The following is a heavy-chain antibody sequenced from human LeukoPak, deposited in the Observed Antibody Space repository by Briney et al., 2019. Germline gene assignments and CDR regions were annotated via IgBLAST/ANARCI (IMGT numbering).Heavy chain of an antibody. CDR1: GYTFTNYG. CDR3: ARDSRDYSDYVDI. V-gene: IGHV1-18*01. CDR2: TTGYSGDT. Sequence: ASVKVSCKASGYTFTNYGISWVRQAPGQGLEWMGWTTGYSGDTRFAQKLQGRVTMTTDTSASTAYMELRSLRSDDTAVYYCARDSRDYSDYVDIWGQGTMVTVSS. J-gene: IGHJ3*02. D-gene: IGHD4-11*01.